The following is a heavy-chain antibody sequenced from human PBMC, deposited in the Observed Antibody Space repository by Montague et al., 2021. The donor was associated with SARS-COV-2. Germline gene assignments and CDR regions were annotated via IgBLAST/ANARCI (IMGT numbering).Heavy chain of an antibody. CDR3: ARVPYSSSGFFYYYYGIDV. Sequence: SETLSLTCTVSSGSISSYYWSWIRQPPGKGLEWIGHIYYSGSTNYNPSLKSRVTISVDTSKNQFSLKLSSVTAADTAVYYCARVPYSSSGFFYYYYGIDVWGQGTTVTVSS. D-gene: IGHD6-6*01. CDR2: IYYSGST. V-gene: IGHV4-59*13. CDR1: SGSISSYY. J-gene: IGHJ6*02.